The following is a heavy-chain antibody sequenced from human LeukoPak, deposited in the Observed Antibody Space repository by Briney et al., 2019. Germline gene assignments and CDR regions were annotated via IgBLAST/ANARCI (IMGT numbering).Heavy chain of an antibody. CDR1: GYTFTSYD. Sequence: ASVKVSCKASGYTFTSYDINWVRQATGQGLEWMGWMNPNSGNTGYAQKFQGRVTITRNTSISTAYMELSSLRSEDTAVYYCARAGYSSGWRIPWGYYMDVWGKGTTVTVSS. V-gene: IGHV1-8*03. D-gene: IGHD6-19*01. CDR2: MNPNSGNT. CDR3: ARAGYSSGWRIPWGYYMDV. J-gene: IGHJ6*03.